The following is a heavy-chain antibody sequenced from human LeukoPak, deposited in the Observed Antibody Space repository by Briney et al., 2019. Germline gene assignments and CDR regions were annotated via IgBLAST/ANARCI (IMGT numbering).Heavy chain of an antibody. CDR1: GGSISSGSYY. CDR3: ARRGSSGYYPAFDI. CDR2: IYTSGST. D-gene: IGHD3-22*01. V-gene: IGHV4-61*02. Sequence: SETLSLTCTVSGGSISSGSYYWSWIRQPAGKGLEWIGRIYTSGSTNYNPSLKSRVTMSVDTSKNQFSLKLSSVTAADTAVYYCARRGSSGYYPAFDIWGQGTMVTVSS. J-gene: IGHJ3*02.